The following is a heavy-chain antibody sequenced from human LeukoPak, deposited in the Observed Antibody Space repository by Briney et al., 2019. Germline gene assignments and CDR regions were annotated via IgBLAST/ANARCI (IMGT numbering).Heavy chain of an antibody. CDR1: GFTFSNYW. CDR3: ARVSNNYYYFYMDV. CDR2: INQDGGEK. D-gene: IGHD2/OR15-2a*01. Sequence: GGTLRLSCAASGFTFSNYWMSWVRQAPGKGLEWVANINQDGGEKYDVDSVKGRFTISRDNAKNSLYLQMNSLRAEDTAVYYCARVSNNYYYFYMDVWGKGTTVTVSS. V-gene: IGHV3-7*01. J-gene: IGHJ6*03.